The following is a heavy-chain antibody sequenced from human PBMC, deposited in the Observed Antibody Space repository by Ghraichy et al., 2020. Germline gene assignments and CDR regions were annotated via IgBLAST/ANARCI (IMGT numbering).Heavy chain of an antibody. V-gene: IGHV4-61*02. CDR1: GGSISSGSYY. D-gene: IGHD2-15*01. J-gene: IGHJ2*01. CDR3: AREDVGYCSGGGCYSYWYFDL. Sequence: SETLSLTCTVSGGSISSGSYYWSWIRQPAGKGLEWIGRIYTSGSTNYNPSLKSRVTISVDTSKNQFSLKLSSVTAADTAVYYCAREDVGYCSGGGCYSYWYFDLWGRGTLVTVSS. CDR2: IYTSGST.